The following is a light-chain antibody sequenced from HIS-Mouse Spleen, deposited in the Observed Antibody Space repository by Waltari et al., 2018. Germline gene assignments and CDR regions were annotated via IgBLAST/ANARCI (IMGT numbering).Light chain of an antibody. J-gene: IGKJ1*01. CDR1: QSVSSSY. V-gene: IGKV3-20*01. CDR2: GAS. CDR3: QQYGSSPPWP. Sequence: EIVLTQSPGTLSLSPGGRATLSCRASQSVSSSYLAWYQQKPGQAPRLLIYGASSRATGIPDRFSGSGSGTDFTLTISRLEPEDFAVYYCQQYGSSPPWPFGQGTKVEIK.